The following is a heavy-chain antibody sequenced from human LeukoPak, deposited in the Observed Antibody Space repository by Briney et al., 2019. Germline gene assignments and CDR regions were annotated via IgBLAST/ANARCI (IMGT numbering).Heavy chain of an antibody. V-gene: IGHV3-11*04. D-gene: IGHD5-18*01. CDR2: ISSSGSTI. CDR1: GFTLSDYY. J-gene: IGHJ4*02. CDR3: ARDQGGGYSYGWQSFDY. Sequence: PGGSLRLSCAASGFTLSDYYMSWIRQAPGNGLVWVSYISSSGSTIYYADSVKGRFTISRDNAKNSLYLQMNSLRAEDTAVYYCARDQGGGYSYGWQSFDYWGQGTLVTVSS.